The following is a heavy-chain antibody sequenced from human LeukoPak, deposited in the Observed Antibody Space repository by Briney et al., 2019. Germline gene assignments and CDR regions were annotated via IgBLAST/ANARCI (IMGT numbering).Heavy chain of an antibody. CDR3: AKDTYSYASGDAFDI. D-gene: IGHD5-18*01. CDR1: GFTFDDYA. J-gene: IGHJ3*02. CDR2: ISWNSGSI. V-gene: IGHV3-9*01. Sequence: GGSLRLSCAASGFTFDDYAMHWVRQAPGKGLEWVSGISWNSGSIGYADSVKGRFTISRDNAKNSLYLQMNSLRAEDTALYYCAKDTYSYASGDAFDIWGQGTMVTVSS.